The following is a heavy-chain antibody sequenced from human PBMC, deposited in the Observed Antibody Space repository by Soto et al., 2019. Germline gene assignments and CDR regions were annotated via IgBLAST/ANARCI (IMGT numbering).Heavy chain of an antibody. J-gene: IGHJ5*02. V-gene: IGHV3-30*18. D-gene: IGHD5-18*01. CDR1: GFTFSSYS. CDR3: AKDHGDTAMA. CDR2: ISYDGSNK. Sequence: PGGSLRLSCAASGFTFSSYSMNWVRQAPGKGLEWVAVISYDGSNKYYADSVKGRFTISRDNSKNTLYLQMNSLRAEDTAVYYCAKDHGDTAMAWGQGTLVTVSS.